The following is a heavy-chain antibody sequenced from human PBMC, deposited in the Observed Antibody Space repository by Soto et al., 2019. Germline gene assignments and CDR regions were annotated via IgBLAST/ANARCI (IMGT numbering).Heavy chain of an antibody. Sequence: XTLSLSCAVSGVSLSSGNWWTWVRQTPRRGLEYIGEIFHDGTANYYPSFERRVSISVDTSKNQFFLKLTSVTAADTAIYFCARLVYDTRLNYMYFDFWGQGALVTVSS. CDR3: ARLVYDTRLNYMYFDF. J-gene: IGHJ4*02. CDR1: GVSLSSGNW. D-gene: IGHD2-8*01. CDR2: IFHDGTA. V-gene: IGHV4-4*01.